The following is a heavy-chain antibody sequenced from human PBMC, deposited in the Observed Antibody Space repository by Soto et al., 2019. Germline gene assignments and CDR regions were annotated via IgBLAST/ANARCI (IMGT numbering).Heavy chain of an antibody. D-gene: IGHD2-21*01. J-gene: IGHJ4*02. CDR2: MSGSSSTT. Sequence: EVRLLASGGGLVKPGGSLRLSCATSGLTFSNYAMSWVRQAPGGGLEWVSSMSGSSSTTYYADSVKGRFTISRDTSKNTLYLQMISLRAEDTALYYCAKHQERKLIRVIHCWGQGALVTVSS. CDR1: GLTFSNYA. V-gene: IGHV3-23*01. CDR3: AKHQERKLIRVIHC.